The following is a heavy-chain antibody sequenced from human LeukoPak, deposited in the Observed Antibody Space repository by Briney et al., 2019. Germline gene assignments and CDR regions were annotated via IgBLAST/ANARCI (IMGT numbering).Heavy chain of an antibody. CDR1: GFTFSSYW. D-gene: IGHD5-18*01. V-gene: IGHV3-7*01. CDR3: ATEQRGYSYGSGPYYYYGMHV. Sequence: PGGSLRLSCAASGFTFSSYWMSWVRQAPGKGLEWVANIKQDGSEKYYVDSVKGRFTISRDNAKNSLYLQMNSLRAEDTAVYYCATEQRGYSYGSGPYYYYGMHVWGQGTTVTVSS. CDR2: IKQDGSEK. J-gene: IGHJ6*02.